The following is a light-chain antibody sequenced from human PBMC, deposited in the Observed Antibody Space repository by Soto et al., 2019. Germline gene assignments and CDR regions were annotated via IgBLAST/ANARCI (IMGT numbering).Light chain of an antibody. Sequence: QSALTQPPSASGSPGQSVTISCTGTSSDVGGYNYVSWYQQHPGKAPKVMIYGVNKRPSGVPDRFSGSKSGNTASLTVSGLQTEDEADYYCSSHAGIDNRFVFGTGTKLTVL. J-gene: IGLJ1*01. CDR2: GVN. V-gene: IGLV2-8*01. CDR3: SSHAGIDNRFV. CDR1: SSDVGGYNY.